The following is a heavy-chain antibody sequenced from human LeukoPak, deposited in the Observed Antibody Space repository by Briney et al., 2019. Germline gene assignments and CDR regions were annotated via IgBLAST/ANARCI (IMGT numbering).Heavy chain of an antibody. CDR1: GFTFSSNA. J-gene: IGHJ4*02. CDR2: ISGFGGST. V-gene: IGHV3-23*01. Sequence: GGSLRLSCAASGFTFSSNAMSWVRQAPGKGLEWVSSISGFGGSTYYPDSVKGRFTISRDNSKNTLYLQMNSLRAEDTAVYYCAKEGGIVVVPAYFDYWGQGTLVTVSS. D-gene: IGHD2-2*01. CDR3: AKEGGIVVVPAYFDY.